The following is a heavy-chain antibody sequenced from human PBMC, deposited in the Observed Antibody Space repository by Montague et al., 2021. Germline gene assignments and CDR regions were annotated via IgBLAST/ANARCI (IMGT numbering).Heavy chain of an antibody. CDR2: IYWDADK. CDR1: GFSLTTSGVG. V-gene: IGHV2-5*02. D-gene: IGHD2-21*01. J-gene: IGHJ6*03. Sequence: PALVKPTQTLTLTCTFSGFSLTTSGVGVGWIRQPPGKALEWLGVIYWDADKRYSPSLQNRLIITHDASRNQVILTLNDLDPMDTGTYFCAHTRHVIPSYFNMDVWGQGTTVTVSS. CDR3: AHTRHVIPSYFNMDV.